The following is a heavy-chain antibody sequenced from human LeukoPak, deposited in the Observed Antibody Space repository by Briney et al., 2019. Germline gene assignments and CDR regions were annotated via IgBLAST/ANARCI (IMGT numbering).Heavy chain of an antibody. CDR1: GGSFSGYY. J-gene: IGHJ4*02. CDR3: ARGPGPYYDILTGYYWEGYFDY. D-gene: IGHD3-9*01. CDR2: INHSGST. V-gene: IGHV4-34*01. Sequence: SETLSLTCAVYGGSFSGYYWSWIRQPPGKGLEWIGEINHSGSTNYNPSLKSRVTISVDTSKNQFSLKLSSVTAADTAVYYCARGPGPYYDILTGYYWEGYFDYWGQGTLVTVSS.